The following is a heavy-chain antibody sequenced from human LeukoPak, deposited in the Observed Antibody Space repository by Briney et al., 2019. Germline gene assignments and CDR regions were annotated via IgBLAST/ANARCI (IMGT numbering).Heavy chain of an antibody. J-gene: IGHJ3*02. CDR1: GYTFTGYY. CDR3: ARERSYGLLNAFDI. CDR2: INPNSGGT. V-gene: IGHV1-2*02. D-gene: IGHD1-26*01. Sequence: ASVKVSXKASGYTFTGYYMHWVRQAPGQGLEWMGWINPNSGGTNYAQKFQGRVTMTRDTSISTAYMELSRLRSDDTAVYYCARERSYGLLNAFDIWGQGTMVTVSS.